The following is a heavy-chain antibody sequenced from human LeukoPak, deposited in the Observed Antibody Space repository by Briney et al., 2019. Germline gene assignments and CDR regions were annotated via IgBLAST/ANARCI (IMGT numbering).Heavy chain of an antibody. Sequence: GGSLRLSCAASGFTFSSYSMNWVRQAPGKGLEWVSSISSSSSYIYYADSVKGRFTISRDNAKNSLYLQMNSLRAEDTAVYYCARDGSSGWYEYFDYWGQGTLVTVSS. CDR2: ISSSSSYI. CDR3: ARDGSSGWYEYFDY. J-gene: IGHJ4*02. D-gene: IGHD6-19*01. V-gene: IGHV3-21*01. CDR1: GFTFSSYS.